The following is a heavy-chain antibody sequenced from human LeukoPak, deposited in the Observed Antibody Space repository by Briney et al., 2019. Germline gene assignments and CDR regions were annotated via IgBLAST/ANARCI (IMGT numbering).Heavy chain of an antibody. Sequence: SETLSLTCTVSGYSISSGYYWGWIRQPPGKGLEWIGYIYYSGSTNYNPSLKSRVTISVVTSKNQFSLKLSSVTAADTAVYYCARKPPSGPGYYYSYGMDVWGQGTTVTVSS. V-gene: IGHV4-38-2*02. J-gene: IGHJ6*02. CDR2: IYYSGST. CDR3: ARKPPSGPGYYYSYGMDV. CDR1: GYSISSGYY.